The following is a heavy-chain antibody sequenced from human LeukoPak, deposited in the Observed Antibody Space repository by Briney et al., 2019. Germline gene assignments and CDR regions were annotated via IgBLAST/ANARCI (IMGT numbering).Heavy chain of an antibody. J-gene: IGHJ4*02. Sequence: PGGALRLSCAASGFTFTNAWMSWVRQAPGKGLEWVGRIKSKGDGETIDNAAPVKGRFTMSRDDSKPTLYLQMNSLKAEDTAVYYCTTDLGLTMIRGVIVYWGQGALVTVSS. CDR3: TTDLGLTMIRGVIVY. D-gene: IGHD3-10*01. V-gene: IGHV3-15*01. CDR1: GFTFTNAW. CDR2: IKSKGDGETI.